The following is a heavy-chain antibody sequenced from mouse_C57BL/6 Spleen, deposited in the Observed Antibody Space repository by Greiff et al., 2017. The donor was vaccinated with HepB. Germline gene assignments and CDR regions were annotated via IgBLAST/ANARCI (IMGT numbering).Heavy chain of an antibody. J-gene: IGHJ4*01. CDR2: IDPSDSYT. CDR3: ARKPVSVVATDYAMDY. Sequence: LQESGAELVKPGASVKLSCKASGYTFTSYWMQWVKQRPGQGLEWIGEIDPSDSYTNYNQKFKGKATLTVDTSSSTAYMQLSSLTSEDSAVYYCARKPVSVVATDYAMDYWGQGTSVTVSS. CDR1: GYTFTSYW. D-gene: IGHD1-1*01. V-gene: IGHV1-50*01.